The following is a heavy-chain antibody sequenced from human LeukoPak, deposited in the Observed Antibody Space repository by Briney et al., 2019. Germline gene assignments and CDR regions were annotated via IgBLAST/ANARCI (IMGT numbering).Heavy chain of an antibody. D-gene: IGHD4-23*01. CDR3: ARDSGTTVGYFDY. J-gene: IGHJ4*02. Sequence: GGSLRLSCAASGXTVSTNYVSWVRQAPGKGLEWVSVIYSGGNTYYADSVKGRFTISRDNSKNTLYLQMNSLRAEDTAVYYCARDSGTTVGYFDYWGQGTLVTVSS. V-gene: IGHV3-66*01. CDR2: IYSGGNT. CDR1: GXTVSTNY.